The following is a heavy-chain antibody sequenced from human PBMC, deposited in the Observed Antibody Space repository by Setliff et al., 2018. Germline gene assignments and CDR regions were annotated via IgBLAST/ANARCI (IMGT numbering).Heavy chain of an antibody. CDR1: GFTFSSYS. J-gene: IGHJ4*03. CDR3: ARDNNYYDRSGYYSGHDV. Sequence: GGSLRLSCAASGFTFSSYSMNWVRQAPGKGLEWVSSIGDSDNYYADSVKGRFTISRDNAKNSLSLQMNSLRAEDTAVYYCARDNNYYDRSGYYSGHDVWGQGILVTVSS. D-gene: IGHD3-22*01. V-gene: IGHV3-21*04. CDR2: IGDSDN.